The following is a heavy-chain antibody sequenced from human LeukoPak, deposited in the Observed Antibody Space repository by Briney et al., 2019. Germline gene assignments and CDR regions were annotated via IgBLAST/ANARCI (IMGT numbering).Heavy chain of an antibody. CDR1: GFTFSTHG. D-gene: IGHD6-13*01. J-gene: IGHJ6*02. CDR2: ISYDGGNE. CDR3: ARDGGYSSSQTYYYYGMDV. V-gene: IGHV3-30*03. Sequence: GGSLRLSCEASGFTFSTHGMHWVRQAPGKGLDWVAVISYDGGNEYYADSVKGRFTISRDNSRNTLYLQMNSLRAEDTAMYYCARDGGYSSSQTYYYYGMDVWGQGTTVTVSS.